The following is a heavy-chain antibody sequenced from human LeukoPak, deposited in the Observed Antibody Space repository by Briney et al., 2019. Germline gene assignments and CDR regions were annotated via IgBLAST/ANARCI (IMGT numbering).Heavy chain of an antibody. J-gene: IGHJ3*02. CDR1: GGSINSYS. D-gene: IGHD3-22*01. Sequence: SETLSLTCTVSGGSINSYSWSWIRQPPGRGLEWIGYIYQSGSASYNPSLQSRVTISIDKSKNQFSLNLNSVTAADTAVYYCARNSYYDNSGEGAFDIWGQGTMVTVSS. V-gene: IGHV4-59*12. CDR3: ARNSYYDNSGEGAFDI. CDR2: IYQSGSA.